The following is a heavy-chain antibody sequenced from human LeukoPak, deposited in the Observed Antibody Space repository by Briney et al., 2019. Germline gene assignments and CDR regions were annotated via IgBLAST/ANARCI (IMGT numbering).Heavy chain of an antibody. D-gene: IGHD3-3*01. Sequence: GGSLRLSCAASGFTFSSYAMSWVRQAPGKGLEWVSAISGGGGSTYYADSVKGRFTISRDNSKNTLYLQMNSLRAEDTAVYYCAKDSGSGSITIFGVVIDQLSLSSFDYWGQGTLVTVSS. V-gene: IGHV3-23*01. J-gene: IGHJ4*02. CDR2: ISGGGGST. CDR1: GFTFSSYA. CDR3: AKDSGSGSITIFGVVIDQLSLSSFDY.